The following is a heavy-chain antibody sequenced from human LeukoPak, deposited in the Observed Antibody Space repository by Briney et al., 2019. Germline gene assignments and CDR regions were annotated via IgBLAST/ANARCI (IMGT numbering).Heavy chain of an antibody. CDR1: GFTISSYW. CDR2: INRDGSST. J-gene: IGHJ4*02. V-gene: IGHV3-74*01. CDR3: ASRDQSCSGGVCYPIDY. D-gene: IGHD2-15*01. Sequence: GGSLRLSCAVSGFTISSYWMHWVRQAPGKGLVWVSRINRDGSSTSYADSVKGRFTISKDNAKNTLYLQMNSLRAEDTAVYYCASRDQSCSGGVCYPIDYWGQGTLVTVSS.